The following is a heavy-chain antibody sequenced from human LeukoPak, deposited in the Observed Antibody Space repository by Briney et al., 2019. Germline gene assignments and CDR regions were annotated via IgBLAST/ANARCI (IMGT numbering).Heavy chain of an antibody. CDR3: ARVDTAMVSFRAYYYYMDV. D-gene: IGHD5-18*01. Sequence: SETLSLTCTVSGYSISSGYYWGWIRQPPGKGLEWIGSIYHSGSTYYNPSLKSRVTISVDTSKNQFSLKLSSVTAADTAVYYCARVDTAMVSFRAYYYYMDVWGKGTTVTVSS. V-gene: IGHV4-38-2*02. J-gene: IGHJ6*03. CDR2: IYHSGST. CDR1: GYSISSGYY.